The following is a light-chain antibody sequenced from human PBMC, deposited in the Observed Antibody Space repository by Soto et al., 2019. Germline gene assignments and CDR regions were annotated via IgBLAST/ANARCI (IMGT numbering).Light chain of an antibody. Sequence: QSVLTQPPSASGTPGQRVTISCSGSSXNIGSNTVNWYQQLPGTAPTLLIYYNNQRPSGVPDRFSGSKSGTSASLAISGLQSEDEAHYYCAAWDDSLYGWAFGGGTKVTVL. CDR3: AAWDDSLYGWA. J-gene: IGLJ3*02. V-gene: IGLV1-44*01. CDR2: YNN. CDR1: SXNIGSNT.